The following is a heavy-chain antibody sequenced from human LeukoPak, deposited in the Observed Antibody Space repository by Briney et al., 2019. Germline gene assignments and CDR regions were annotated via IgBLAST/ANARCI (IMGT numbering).Heavy chain of an antibody. D-gene: IGHD3-22*01. J-gene: IGHJ5*01. CDR2: INQDGSAE. CDR1: GFTFSSYW. CDR3: ARKTYYYDTSPAGWFDA. V-gene: IGHV3-7*01. Sequence: GGSLRLSCAASGFTFSSYWMSWVRQAPGKGLEWVANINQDGSAENYVDSVKGRFTISRDNSKNSLYLQMNSLRVEDTAIYYRARKTYYYDTSPAGWFDAWGHGTLGTVSS.